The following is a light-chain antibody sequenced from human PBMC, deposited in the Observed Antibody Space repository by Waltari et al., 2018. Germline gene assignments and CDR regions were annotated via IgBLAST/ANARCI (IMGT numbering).Light chain of an antibody. CDR1: RSDVGRYAL. Sequence: QSALTQPASVSGSPGQPIPISCTGTRSDVGRYALVSWYQQHPGKAPNLMIYEVYKRPSGVSNRFSGSKSGNTASLTISGLQAEDEADYYCCSYAGSSTFTFGGGTKLTVL. J-gene: IGLJ2*01. CDR3: CSYAGSSTFT. V-gene: IGLV2-23*02. CDR2: EVY.